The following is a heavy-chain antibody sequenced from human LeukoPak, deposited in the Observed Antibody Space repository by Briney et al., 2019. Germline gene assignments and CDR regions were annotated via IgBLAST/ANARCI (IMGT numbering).Heavy chain of an antibody. CDR3: ASGAKVTPFDY. D-gene: IGHD2-21*02. CDR1: GGTFSSYA. CDR2: IISIFGTA. J-gene: IGHJ4*02. Sequence: SVKVSCKASGGTFSSYAISWVRQAPGQGLEWMGGIISIFGTANYAQKFQGRVTITADESTSTAYMELSSLRSEDTAVYYCASGAKVTPFDYWGQGTLVTVSS. V-gene: IGHV1-69*13.